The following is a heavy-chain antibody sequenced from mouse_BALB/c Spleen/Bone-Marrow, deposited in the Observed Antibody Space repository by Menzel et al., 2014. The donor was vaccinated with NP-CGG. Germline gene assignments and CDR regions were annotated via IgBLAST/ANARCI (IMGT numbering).Heavy chain of an antibody. CDR2: INPSNGGT. D-gene: IGHD1-1*01. CDR1: GYTFTSYY. J-gene: IGHJ1*01. Sequence: VKLVESGAELVKPGASVKLSCKASGYTFTSYYMYWVKQRPGQGLEWIGGINPSNGGTNFNEKFKSKATLTVDKSSSTAYMQLSSLTPEDSAVYYCTRDHYYYGSSYWYFDVWGAGTTVTVSS. V-gene: IGHV1S81*02. CDR3: TRDHYYYGSSYWYFDV.